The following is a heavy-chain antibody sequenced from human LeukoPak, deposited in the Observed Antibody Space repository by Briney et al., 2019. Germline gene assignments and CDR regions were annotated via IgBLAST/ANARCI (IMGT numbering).Heavy chain of an antibody. CDR1: GGSISTYY. D-gene: IGHD2-8*02. CDR3: ARGEGYCAATGCSGSDS. CDR2: IYSIGTA. V-gene: IGHV4-59*01. Sequence: SETLSLTCTVTGGSISTYYWSWIRQPPGKGLEWIGYIYSIGTASYNPSLKSRVTISVDKSKNLFSLNLTSVTAADTAVYFCARGEGYCAATGCSGSDSWGQGILVTVSS. J-gene: IGHJ4*02.